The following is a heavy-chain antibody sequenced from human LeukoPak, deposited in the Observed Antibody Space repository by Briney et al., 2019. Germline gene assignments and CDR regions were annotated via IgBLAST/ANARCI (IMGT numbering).Heavy chain of an antibody. D-gene: IGHD4-17*01. Sequence: SETLSLTCTVSGGSISSGGYYWSWIRQHPGKGLEWIGCIHYSGSTYYDPSLKSRGTISIDTSKNQFSLRLNSVTAADTAVYYCARDEVDYGERDSYYYGVDVWGQGTTVTVSS. V-gene: IGHV4-31*03. J-gene: IGHJ6*02. CDR3: ARDEVDYGERDSYYYGVDV. CDR2: IHYSGST. CDR1: GGSISSGGYY.